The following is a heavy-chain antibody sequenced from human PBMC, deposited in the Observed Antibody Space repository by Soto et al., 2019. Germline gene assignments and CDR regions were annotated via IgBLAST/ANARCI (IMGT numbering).Heavy chain of an antibody. J-gene: IGHJ5*02. CDR1: GFTFSDYY. D-gene: IGHD5-12*01. Sequence: GGSLRLSCAASGFTFSDYYMSWIRQAPGKGLEWVSYISSSSSYTNYADSVKGRFTISRDNAKNSLYLQMNSLRVEDTAVYYCARDRLDSGYDPRGQGTLVTVSS. V-gene: IGHV3-11*06. CDR3: ARDRLDSGYDP. CDR2: ISSSSSYT.